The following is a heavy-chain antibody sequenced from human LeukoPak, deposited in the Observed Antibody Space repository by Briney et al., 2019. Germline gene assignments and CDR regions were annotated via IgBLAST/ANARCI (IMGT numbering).Heavy chain of an antibody. CDR1: GFTFSSYG. CDR2: IWYDGSNK. CDR3: AREPRLARDIAAAGTVWFDP. V-gene: IGHV3-33*01. D-gene: IGHD6-13*01. Sequence: GGSLRLSCAASGFTFSSYGMHWVRQAPGKGLEWVAVIWYDGSNKYYADSVKGRFTISRDNSKNTLYLQMNSLRAEDTAVYYCAREPRLARDIAAAGTVWFDPWGQGTLVTVSS. J-gene: IGHJ5*02.